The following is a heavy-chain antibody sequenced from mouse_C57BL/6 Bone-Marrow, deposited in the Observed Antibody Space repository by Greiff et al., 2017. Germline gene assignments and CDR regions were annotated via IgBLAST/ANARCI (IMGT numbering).Heavy chain of an antibody. Sequence: EVKLMESGGGLVQPGGSLKLSCAASGFTFSDYYMYWVRQTPEKRLEWVAYISNGGGSTYYPDTVKGRFTISRDNAKNTLYLQMSRLKSEDTAMYYCARRGDCGSSYGPYWYFDVWGTGTTVTVSS. D-gene: IGHD1-1*01. V-gene: IGHV5-12*01. CDR1: GFTFSDYY. CDR2: ISNGGGST. CDR3: ARRGDCGSSYGPYWYFDV. J-gene: IGHJ1*03.